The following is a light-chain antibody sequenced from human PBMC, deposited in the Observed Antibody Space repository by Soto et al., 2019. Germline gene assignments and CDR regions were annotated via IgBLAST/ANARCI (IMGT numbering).Light chain of an antibody. J-gene: IGKJ1*01. V-gene: IGKV1-17*03. CDR3: LQHNSYPGT. CDR1: QGIFTH. CDR2: GAS. Sequence: DIQVTQSRSAMSTSVGDRVTITCRASQGIFTHLDWFQQKPGKVPKRLIYGASNLQSGVPSRFSGTGSGTEFTLTISSLQPEDFATYYCLQHNSYPGTFGQGTKVDIK.